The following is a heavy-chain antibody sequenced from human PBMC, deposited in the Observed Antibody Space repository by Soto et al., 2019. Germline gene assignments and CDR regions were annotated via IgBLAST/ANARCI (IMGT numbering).Heavy chain of an antibody. Sequence: GGSLRLSCAASGFTFSNYWMHWVRQAPGKGLVWVSRINSDGITTNYADSVKGRFTISRDNAKNTLYLQMNSLRAEDTAVYYCARTSTITLFDYWSQGTLVTVSS. J-gene: IGHJ4*02. V-gene: IGHV3-74*01. CDR2: INSDGITT. CDR1: GFTFSNYW. CDR3: ARTSTITLFDY. D-gene: IGHD3-10*01.